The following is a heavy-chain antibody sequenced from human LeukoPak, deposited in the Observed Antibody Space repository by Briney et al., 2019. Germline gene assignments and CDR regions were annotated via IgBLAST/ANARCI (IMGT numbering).Heavy chain of an antibody. Sequence: GGSLRLSCAASGFTFSGSAIHWVRQASGKGLEWVGRIRSKPNSYATAYAASVKGRFTISRDNSKNTLYLQMNSLRAEDTAVYYCARVRDSDDILTGNHYFDYWGQGTLVTVSS. V-gene: IGHV3-73*01. D-gene: IGHD3-9*01. CDR2: IRSKPNSYAT. J-gene: IGHJ4*02. CDR3: ARVRDSDDILTGNHYFDY. CDR1: GFTFSGSA.